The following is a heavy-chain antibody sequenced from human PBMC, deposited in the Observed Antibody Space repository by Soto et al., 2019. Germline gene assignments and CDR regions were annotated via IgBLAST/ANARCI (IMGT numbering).Heavy chain of an antibody. V-gene: IGHV3-74*01. D-gene: IGHD2-2*01. CDR3: AREDSIIIPAVSDF. CDR1: GFTFSSYW. J-gene: IGHJ4*02. Sequence: PGGSLRLSCAASGFTFSSYWMHWVRQAPGKGLVWVSRINSDGSSTSYSDSVKGRFTISRDNAKNSVSLQMNTLRAEDTAVYYCAREDSIIIPAVSDFWGQGTLVTVSS. CDR2: INSDGSST.